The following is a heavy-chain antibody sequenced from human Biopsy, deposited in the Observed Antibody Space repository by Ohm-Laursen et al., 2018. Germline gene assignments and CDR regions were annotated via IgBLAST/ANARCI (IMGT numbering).Heavy chain of an antibody. CDR3: ARGDYFDSNGYFWFDP. Sequence: SETLSLTCAVFGKTFSDYQWSWIRQPPGKGLEWIGQINQAGTTNYNPSLKSRVTISADTSKNQFSLKLNSVTAADTAVYYCARGDYFDSNGYFWFDPWGQGTLVTVSS. J-gene: IGHJ5*02. CDR2: INQAGTT. D-gene: IGHD3-22*01. V-gene: IGHV4-34*01. CDR1: GKTFSDYQ.